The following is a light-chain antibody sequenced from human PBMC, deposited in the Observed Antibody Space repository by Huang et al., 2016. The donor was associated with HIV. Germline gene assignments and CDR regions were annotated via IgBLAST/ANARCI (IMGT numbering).Light chain of an antibody. CDR2: GAS. Sequence: EIVMTQSPATLSVSPGERVILSCRTGQSVSTNLAWYQQKRGQPPRLLIYGASTRATDTPIRFSGSGSGTEFTRTISSLQPEDCAVYSCQHYKTFGRGTKLEIK. V-gene: IGKV3-15*01. CDR3: QHYKT. CDR1: QSVSTN. J-gene: IGKJ2*01.